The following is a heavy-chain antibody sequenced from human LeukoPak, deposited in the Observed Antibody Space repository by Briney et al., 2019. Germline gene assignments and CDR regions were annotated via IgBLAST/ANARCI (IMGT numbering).Heavy chain of an antibody. Sequence: GSLRLSCAASGFTFSSYAMSWVRQAPGKGLEWVSAISGSGGSTYYADSVKGRFTISRDNSKNTLYLQMNSLRAEDTAVYYCALYYYDSSGYFDYWGQGTLVTVSS. CDR2: ISGSGGST. V-gene: IGHV3-23*01. J-gene: IGHJ4*02. CDR1: GFTFSSYA. CDR3: ALYYYDSSGYFDY. D-gene: IGHD3-22*01.